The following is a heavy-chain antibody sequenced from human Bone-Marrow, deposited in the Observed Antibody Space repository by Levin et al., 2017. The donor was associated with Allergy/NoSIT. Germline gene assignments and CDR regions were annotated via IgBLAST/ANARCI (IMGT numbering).Heavy chain of an antibody. D-gene: IGHD6-19*01. CDR3: AKGGRYSSSNYFDY. J-gene: IGHJ4*02. CDR1: GFRFDDFA. CDR2: ISWSGGTV. Sequence: LSLTCAASGFRFDDFAMHWVRQAPGKGLEWVSRISWSGGTVTYADSVKGRFTISRDNAKNSLYLQMNSLRPEDTAFYYCAKGGRYSSSNYFDYWGQGTLVTVSS. V-gene: IGHV3-9*01.